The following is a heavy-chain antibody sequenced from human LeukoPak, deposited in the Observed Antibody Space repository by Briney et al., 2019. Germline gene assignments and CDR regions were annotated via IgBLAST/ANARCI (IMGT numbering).Heavy chain of an antibody. V-gene: IGHV4-39*01. Sequence: SETLSLTCTVSGGSISSSSYYWGWIRQPPGKGLEWIGSIYYSGSTYYNPSLKSRVTISVDTSKNQFSLKLSSVTAADTGVYYCARHPRKRGLQDYWGQGTLVTVSS. CDR1: GGSISSSSYY. CDR2: IYYSGST. J-gene: IGHJ4*02. CDR3: ARHPRKRGLQDY. D-gene: IGHD5-24*01.